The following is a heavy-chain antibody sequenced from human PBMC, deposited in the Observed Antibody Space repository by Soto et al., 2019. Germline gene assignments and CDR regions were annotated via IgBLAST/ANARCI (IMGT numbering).Heavy chain of an antibody. Sequence: VSLRLSCASSGFTVSSNYMSWVRQAPGRGLEWVSVIYSGGSTYYADSVRGRFTISRDNAKNSLYLQMNSLRVEDTAMYYCVRNSPTAPGGTWGQGTLVTVSS. CDR2: IYSGGST. CDR1: GFTVSSNY. J-gene: IGHJ5*02. CDR3: VRNSPTAPGGT. V-gene: IGHV3-66*01. D-gene: IGHD2-15*01.